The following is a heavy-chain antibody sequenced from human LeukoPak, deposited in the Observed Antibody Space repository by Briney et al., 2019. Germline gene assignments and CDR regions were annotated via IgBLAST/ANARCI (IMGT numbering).Heavy chain of an antibody. CDR3: ARSQSGVFDV. CDR1: GFTFSSYA. J-gene: IGHJ3*01. D-gene: IGHD2-8*01. CDR2: LNGDGTNI. Sequence: PGGSLRLSCAASGFTFSSYAMSWVRQVPGKGLVWVSRLNGDGTNIIYADSVKGRFTISRDNAENTLYLQMNSLRAEDTALYYCARSQSGVFDVWGQGTMVTVSS. V-gene: IGHV3-74*01.